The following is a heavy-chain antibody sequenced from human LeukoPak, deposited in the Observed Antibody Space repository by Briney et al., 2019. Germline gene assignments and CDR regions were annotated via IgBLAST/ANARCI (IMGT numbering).Heavy chain of an antibody. J-gene: IGHJ4*02. V-gene: IGHV4-39*07. Sequence: PSETLSLTCTVSGGSISSSSYYWGWIRQPPGKGLEWIGSIYYSGSTYYNPSLKSRVTISVDKSKNQFSLKLSSVTAADTAVYYCAREGIAAAPPIDYWGQGTLVTVSS. CDR1: GGSISSSSYY. CDR2: IYYSGST. CDR3: AREGIAAAPPIDY. D-gene: IGHD6-13*01.